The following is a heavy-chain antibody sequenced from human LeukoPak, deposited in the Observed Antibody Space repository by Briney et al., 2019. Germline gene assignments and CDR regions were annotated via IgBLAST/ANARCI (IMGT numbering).Heavy chain of an antibody. CDR3: ARRDFTSEHFDY. Sequence: GASLKISCKGSGFSFTTDWIGWVRQMPGRGLEWMGIIYPGDSDIRYSPSFQGQVTISADKSISTAYLQWSSLKASDTAIYYCARRDFTSEHFDYWGQGTLVTLSS. D-gene: IGHD1-14*01. CDR2: IYPGDSDI. CDR1: GFSFTTDW. V-gene: IGHV5-51*01. J-gene: IGHJ4*02.